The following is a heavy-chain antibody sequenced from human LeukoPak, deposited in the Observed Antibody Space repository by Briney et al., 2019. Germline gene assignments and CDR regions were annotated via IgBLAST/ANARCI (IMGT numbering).Heavy chain of an antibody. D-gene: IGHD3-22*01. CDR3: ARDPRPRLLYDSSGYYYVYDAFDI. CDR1: GGSISSYY. J-gene: IGHJ3*02. Sequence: PSETLSLTCTVSGGSISSYYWSWIRQPAGKGLEWIGRIYTSGSTNYNPSFKSRVTMSVDTSKNQFSLKLSSVTAADTAVYYCARDPRPRLLYDSSGYYYVYDAFDIWGQGTMVTVSS. V-gene: IGHV4-4*07. CDR2: IYTSGST.